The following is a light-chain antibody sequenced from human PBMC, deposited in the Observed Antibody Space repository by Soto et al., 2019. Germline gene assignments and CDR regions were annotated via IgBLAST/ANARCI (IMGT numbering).Light chain of an antibody. CDR2: GAS. CDR3: QQYGKSPQIT. V-gene: IGKV3-20*01. CDR1: QSVSSSY. J-gene: IGKJ5*01. Sequence: EIVLTQSPGTLSLSPGERATLSCRASQSVSSSYLAWYQKKPGQAPRLLIYGASTRATGIPDRFSGSGSGTDLSLTISRLETEDFAVYYCQQYGKSPQITFGQGTRLEIK.